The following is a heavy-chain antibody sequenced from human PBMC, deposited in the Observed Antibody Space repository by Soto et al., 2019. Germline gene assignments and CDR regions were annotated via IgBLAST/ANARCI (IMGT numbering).Heavy chain of an antibody. CDR3: ARRKSGTRDAFDI. D-gene: IGHD3-10*01. V-gene: IGHV5-10-1*01. J-gene: IGHJ3*02. CDR1: GYSFTSYW. CDR2: IDPSDSYT. Sequence: GESLKISCKGSGYSFTSYWVSWVRQMPGKGLEWMGRIDPSDSYTNYSPSLQGHVTISADKSISTAYLQWSSLKASDTAMYYCARRKSGTRDAFDIWGQGTMVTVSS.